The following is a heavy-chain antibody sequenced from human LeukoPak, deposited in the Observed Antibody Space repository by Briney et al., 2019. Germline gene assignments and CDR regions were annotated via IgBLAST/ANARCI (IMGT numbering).Heavy chain of an antibody. V-gene: IGHV3-23*01. J-gene: IGHJ4*02. CDR3: ARGAGYNFPYYFDY. D-gene: IGHD5-24*01. Sequence: GGSLRLSCAASGFTFSNYAMNWVRQAPGKGLEWVSVISGSGGSTYYADSVKGRFTISRDNSKNTLYLQMNSLRAEDTAVYYCARGAGYNFPYYFDYWGQGTLVTVSS. CDR2: ISGSGGST. CDR1: GFTFSNYA.